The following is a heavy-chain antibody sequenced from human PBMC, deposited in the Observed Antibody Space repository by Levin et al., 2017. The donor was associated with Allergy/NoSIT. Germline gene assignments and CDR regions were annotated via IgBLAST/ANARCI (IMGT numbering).Heavy chain of an antibody. CDR3: ARRSPFGSRHMDV. CDR1: GGSIDSTTYY. J-gene: IGHJ6*02. CDR2: SYYSGAT. Sequence: SETLSLTCTVSGGSIDSTTYYWGWIRQTPGKGLEWIGCSYYSGATYYNPSLRSRVTISVDTSKNQFSLKLSSVTAADTAVYYCARRSPFGSRHMDVWGQGTTVTVSS. D-gene: IGHD6-13*01. V-gene: IGHV4-39*01.